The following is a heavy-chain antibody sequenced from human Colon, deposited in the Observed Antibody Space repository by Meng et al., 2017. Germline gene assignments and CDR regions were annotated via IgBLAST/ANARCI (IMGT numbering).Heavy chain of an antibody. D-gene: IGHD2-21*02. Sequence: QGPVLRAGGEVKTPGASVKVSCRASGYTLTGHYMHWVRQAPGQGLEWMGRINPDRGATNYAQKFQGRVTLTRDTSINTAYMELTGLRSDDTAVYYCAKIHLGDSGLDYWGQGTLVTVSS. J-gene: IGHJ4*02. V-gene: IGHV1-2*06. CDR2: INPDRGAT. CDR3: AKIHLGDSGLDY. CDR1: GYTLTGHY.